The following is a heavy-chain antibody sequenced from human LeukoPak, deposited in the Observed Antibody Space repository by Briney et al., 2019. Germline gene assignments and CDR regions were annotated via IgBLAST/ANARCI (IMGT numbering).Heavy chain of an antibody. J-gene: IGHJ4*02. Sequence: GSLRLSCAASGFTFSSYGMHWVRQAPGKGLEWVAVISYDGSNKYYADSVKGRFTISRDNSKNTLYLQMNSLRAEDTAVYYCAVLSKDYWGQGTLVTVSS. CDR2: ISYDGSNK. CDR3: AVLSKDY. D-gene: IGHD2-15*01. CDR1: GFTFSSYG. V-gene: IGHV3-30*03.